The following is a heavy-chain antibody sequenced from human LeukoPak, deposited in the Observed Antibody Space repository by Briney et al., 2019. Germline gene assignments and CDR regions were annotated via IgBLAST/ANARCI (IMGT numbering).Heavy chain of an antibody. CDR2: IIPVFDTT. CDR1: GDTFSTYA. D-gene: IGHD2-8*01. Sequence: ASVKVSCKASGDTFSTYAINWVRQAPGQGLEWMGQIIPVFDTTYYEQKMQGRVTITADQSTSTVYMALSNLRSDDTGVYYCTRAGRSISMVFFVWGQGTLVTVSS. CDR3: TRAGRSISMVFFV. V-gene: IGHV1-69*13. J-gene: IGHJ4*02.